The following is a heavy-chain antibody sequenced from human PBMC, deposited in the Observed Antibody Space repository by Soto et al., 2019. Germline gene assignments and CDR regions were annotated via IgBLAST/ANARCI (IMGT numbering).Heavy chain of an antibody. V-gene: IGHV3-11*06. D-gene: IGHD6-19*01. J-gene: IGHJ4*02. CDR1: GFTFSDYY. CDR2: ISSSSSYT. CDR3: ARDLKGASSGRERLDY. Sequence: GGSLRLSCAASGFTFSDYYMSWIRQAPGKGLEWVSYISSSSSYTNYADSVKGRFTISRDNAKNSLFLQMNSLGVEDTAVYYCARDLKGASSGRERLDYWGQGTLVTVSS.